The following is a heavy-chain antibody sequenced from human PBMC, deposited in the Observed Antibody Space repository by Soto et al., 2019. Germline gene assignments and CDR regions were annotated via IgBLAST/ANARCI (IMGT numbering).Heavy chain of an antibody. CDR2: IYYSGST. J-gene: IGHJ4*02. CDR1: GGSVSSGSYY. Sequence: SETLSLTCSVSGGSVSSGSYYWSWIRQPPGKRLEWIGYIYYSGSTNYNPSLKSRVTISVDTSKNQFSLELSSVTAADTAVYYCARGGILYNKRSMRAADSAYLAQATLVSV. V-gene: IGHV4-61*01. D-gene: IGHD6-25*01. CDR3: ARGGILYNKRSMRAADSAY.